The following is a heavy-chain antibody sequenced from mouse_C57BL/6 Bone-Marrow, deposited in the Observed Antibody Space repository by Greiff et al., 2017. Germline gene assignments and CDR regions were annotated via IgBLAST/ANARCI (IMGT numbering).Heavy chain of an antibody. CDR3: AREGIYDDYDGRYYYAMDY. V-gene: IGHV1-64*01. Sequence: QVQLQQPGAELVKPGASVKLSCKASGYTFTSYWMHWVKQRPGQGLEWIGMIHPNSGSTNYNEKFKSKATLTVDKSSSTAYMQLSSLTSEDSAVYYGAREGIYDDYDGRYYYAMDYWGQGTLVTVSA. CDR1: GYTFTSYW. CDR2: IHPNSGST. D-gene: IGHD2-4*01. J-gene: IGHJ4*01.